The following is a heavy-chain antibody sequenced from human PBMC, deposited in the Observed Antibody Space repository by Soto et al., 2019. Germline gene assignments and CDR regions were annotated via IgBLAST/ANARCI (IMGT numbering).Heavy chain of an antibody. J-gene: IGHJ4*02. CDR3: ATSPRYCGGDCPPDY. CDR1: GYTLTELS. V-gene: IGHV1-24*01. CDR2: FDPEDGET. Sequence: ASVKVSCKVSGYTLTELSMHWVRQAPGKGLEWMGGFDPEDGETIYAQKFQGRVTMTEDTSTDTAYMELSSLRSEDTAVYYCATSPRYCGGDCPPDYWGQGTLVTVSS. D-gene: IGHD2-21*01.